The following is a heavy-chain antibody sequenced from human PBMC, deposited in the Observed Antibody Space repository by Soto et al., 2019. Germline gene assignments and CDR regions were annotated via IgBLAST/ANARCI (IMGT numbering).Heavy chain of an antibody. Sequence: QVQLVESGGGVVQPGRSLRLSCAASGFTFSSYGMHWVRQAPGKGLEWVAVISYDGSNKYYADSVKGRFTISRDNSKNTLYLQMNSLRAEDTAVYYCAKPLDCSSTSCYDAFDIWGQGTMVTVSS. J-gene: IGHJ3*02. V-gene: IGHV3-30*18. D-gene: IGHD2-2*01. CDR3: AKPLDCSSTSCYDAFDI. CDR1: GFTFSSYG. CDR2: ISYDGSNK.